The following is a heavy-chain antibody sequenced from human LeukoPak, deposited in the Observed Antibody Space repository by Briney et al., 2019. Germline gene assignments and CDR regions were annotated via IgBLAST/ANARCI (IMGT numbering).Heavy chain of an antibody. CDR1: GFTFSSYA. Sequence: GGSLRLSCAASGFTFSSYAMSWVRQAPGKGLEWASAISGSGSSTYCADSVKGRFTISRDNSKNTLYLQLNSLRAEDTTVYYCATDGQVWFQGGLDYWGQGTLVTVSS. CDR2: ISGSGSST. V-gene: IGHV3-23*01. J-gene: IGHJ4*02. D-gene: IGHD3/OR15-3a*01. CDR3: ATDGQVWFQGGLDY.